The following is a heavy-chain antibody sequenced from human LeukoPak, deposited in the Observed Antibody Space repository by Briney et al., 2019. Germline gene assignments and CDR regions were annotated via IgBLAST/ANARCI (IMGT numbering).Heavy chain of an antibody. Sequence: SETLSLTCTVSGGSISNYYWSWIRQPPGKGLAWIGYIYYSGRTNYNPSLKSRVTVSVDTSKNQLSLKLSSVTAADTAVYYCARFHYYDSSGYSQNYFDYWGQGTLVTVSS. V-gene: IGHV4-59*01. CDR2: IYYSGRT. CDR1: GGSISNYY. CDR3: ARFHYYDSSGYSQNYFDY. J-gene: IGHJ4*02. D-gene: IGHD3-22*01.